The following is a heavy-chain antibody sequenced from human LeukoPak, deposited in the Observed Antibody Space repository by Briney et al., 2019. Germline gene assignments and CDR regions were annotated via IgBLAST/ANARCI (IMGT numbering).Heavy chain of an antibody. CDR3: AREDGRQGGSGSYYTTSY. J-gene: IGHJ4*02. CDR1: GYTFTSYY. V-gene: IGHV1-46*01. D-gene: IGHD3-10*01. CDR2: INPSGGST. Sequence: ASVKVSCKASGYTFTSYYMHWVRQAPGQGLEWMGIINPSGGSTSYAQKFQGRVTMTRETSTSTVYMELSSLRSEDTAVYYCAREDGRQGGSGSYYTTSYWGQGTLVTVSS.